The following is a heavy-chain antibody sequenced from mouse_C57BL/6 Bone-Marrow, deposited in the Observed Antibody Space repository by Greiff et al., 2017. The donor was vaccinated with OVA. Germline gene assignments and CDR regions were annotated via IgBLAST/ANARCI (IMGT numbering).Heavy chain of an antibody. V-gene: IGHV5-16*01. CDR2: INYDGSST. J-gene: IGHJ1*03. CDR3: ARDTPYCDYDGWYFDV. CDR1: GFTFSDYY. Sequence: EVQLMESEGGLVQPGSSMKLSCTASGFTFSDYYMAWVRQVPEKGLEWVANINYDGSSTYYLDSLKSRFIISRDKAKNILYLQLSSLKSEDTATYYCARDTPYCDYDGWYFDVWGTGTTVTVSS. D-gene: IGHD2-4*01.